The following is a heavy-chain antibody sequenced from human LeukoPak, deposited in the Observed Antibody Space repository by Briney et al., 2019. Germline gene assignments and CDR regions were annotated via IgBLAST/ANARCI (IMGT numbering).Heavy chain of an antibody. V-gene: IGHV4-59*08. CDR3: ARVSYVWGSYRHLGFDP. Sequence: SETLSLTCTVSGGSISSYYWSWIRQPPGKGLEWIGYIYYSGSTNYNPSLKSRVTISVDTSKNQFSLKLSSVTAADTAVYYCARVSYVWGSYRHLGFDPWGQGTLVTVSS. D-gene: IGHD3-16*02. CDR1: GGSISSYY. CDR2: IYYSGST. J-gene: IGHJ5*02.